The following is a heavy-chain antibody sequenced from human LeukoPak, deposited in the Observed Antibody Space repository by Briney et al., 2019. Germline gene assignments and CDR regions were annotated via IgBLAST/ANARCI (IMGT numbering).Heavy chain of an antibody. CDR3: AKNPTERGYSYVTH. CDR1: GFTFSSYA. D-gene: IGHD5-18*01. V-gene: IGHV3-23*01. J-gene: IGHJ4*02. Sequence: GGSLRLSCAASGFTFSSYAMSWVRQAPGKGLEWVSAISGSGGSTYYADSVKGRFTISRDNSKNTLYLQMNSLRAEDTAVYYCAKNPTERGYSYVTHWGQGTLVTVSS. CDR2: ISGSGGST.